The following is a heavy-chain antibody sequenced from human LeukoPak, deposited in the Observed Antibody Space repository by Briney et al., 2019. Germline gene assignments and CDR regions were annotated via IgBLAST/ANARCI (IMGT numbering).Heavy chain of an antibody. CDR3: ARNYYFDY. D-gene: IGHD3-10*01. V-gene: IGHV3-7*05. Sequence: HSGGSLRLSCAASGFTFSIYEMNWVRQHPGKGLEWVATIKSDGSEKYYVDSVKGRFTISRDNAENSLYLQMNSLRVEDTAVYYCARNYYFDYWGQGTLVTVSS. CDR2: IKSDGSEK. CDR1: GFTFSIYE. J-gene: IGHJ4*02.